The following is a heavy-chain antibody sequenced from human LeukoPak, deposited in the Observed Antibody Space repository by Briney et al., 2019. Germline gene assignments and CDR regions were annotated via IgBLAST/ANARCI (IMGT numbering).Heavy chain of an antibody. CDR1: GGSISSGDYY. J-gene: IGHJ4*02. D-gene: IGHD5-18*01. CDR3: ARLHVDTAMAYYFDY. CDR2: IYYSGST. V-gene: IGHV4-30-4*01. Sequence: SQTLSLTCTVSGGSISSGDYYWSWIRQPPWKGLEWIGYIYYSGSTYYNPSLKSRVTISVDTSKNQFSLKLSSVTAADTAVYYCARLHVDTAMAYYFDYWGQGTLVTVSS.